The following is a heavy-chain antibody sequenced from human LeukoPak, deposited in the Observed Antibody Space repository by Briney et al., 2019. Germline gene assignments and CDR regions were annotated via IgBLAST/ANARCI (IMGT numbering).Heavy chain of an antibody. CDR2: ISYDGSNR. Sequence: PGGSLRLSWAVSGFTFSSSGMHWVRQAPGKGLEWVAFISYDGSNRYYADSVKGRVTHSRDNSNNPLYLQMYSLRADDTAVYYCANEPRGSYSDYWAQGTLLTVSS. CDR3: ANEPRGSYSDY. J-gene: IGHJ4*02. CDR1: GFTFSSSG. V-gene: IGHV3-30*02. D-gene: IGHD5-12*01.